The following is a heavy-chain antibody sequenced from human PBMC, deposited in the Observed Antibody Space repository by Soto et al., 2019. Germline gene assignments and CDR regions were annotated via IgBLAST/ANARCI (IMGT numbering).Heavy chain of an antibody. CDR3: ARYHFGSYYLITHGVSRAFDI. V-gene: IGHV4-30-2*01. D-gene: IGHD1-26*01. J-gene: IGHJ3*02. CDR2: IYHSGST. Sequence: GLEWIGYIYHSGSTYYNPSLKSRVTISVDRSKNQFSLKLSSVTAADTAVYYCARYHFGSYYLITHGVSRAFDIWGQGTMVTVSS.